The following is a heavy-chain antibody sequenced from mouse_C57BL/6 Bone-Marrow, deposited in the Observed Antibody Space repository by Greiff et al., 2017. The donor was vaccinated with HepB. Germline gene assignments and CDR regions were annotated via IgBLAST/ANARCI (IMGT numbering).Heavy chain of an antibody. V-gene: IGHV1-7*01. CDR2: INPSSGYT. CDR1: GYTFTSYW. J-gene: IGHJ2*01. CDR3: ARPYYYGVDY. Sequence: VQLQESGAELAKPGASVKLSCKASGYTFTSYWMHWVKQRPGQGLEWIGYINPSSGYTKYNQKFKDKATLTADKSSNTAYMQLSSLTTEDSAIYYCARPYYYGVDYWGQGTTLTVSS. D-gene: IGHD1-1*01.